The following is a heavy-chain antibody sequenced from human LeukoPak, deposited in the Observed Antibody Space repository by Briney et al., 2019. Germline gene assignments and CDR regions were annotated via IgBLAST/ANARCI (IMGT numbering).Heavy chain of an antibody. CDR2: ISADGGGT. CDR1: GFTFGTYA. V-gene: IGHV3-43*02. J-gene: IGHJ6*02. CDR3: ATWAFYHGLDV. Sequence: AGGSLRLSCAASGFTFGTYAMHWVRQGPGKGLEWFSLISADGGGTYYADSVKGRFTISGDNTKKSLYLQMNSLRAEDTALYYCATWAFYHGLDVWGQGTTVTVSS. D-gene: IGHD2/OR15-2a*01.